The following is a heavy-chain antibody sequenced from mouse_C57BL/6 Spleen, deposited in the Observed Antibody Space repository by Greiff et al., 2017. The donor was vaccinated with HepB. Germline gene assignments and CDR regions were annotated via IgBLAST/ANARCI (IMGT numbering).Heavy chain of an antibody. CDR1: GYTFTSYW. CDR2: INPSNGGT. V-gene: IGHV1-53*01. CDR3: ARAANGRTAGWYFDV. J-gene: IGHJ1*03. D-gene: IGHD1-1*01. Sequence: QVQLQQPGTELVKPGASVKLSCKASGYTFTSYWMHWVKQRPGQGLEWIGNINPSNGGTNYNEKFKSKATLTVDKSSSTAYMQLSSQTSEDSAVYECARAANGRTAGWYFDVWGTGTTVTVSS.